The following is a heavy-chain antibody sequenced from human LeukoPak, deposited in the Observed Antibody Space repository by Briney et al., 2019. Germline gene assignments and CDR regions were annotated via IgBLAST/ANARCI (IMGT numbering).Heavy chain of an antibody. Sequence: SETLSLTCTVSGGSISSNNYYWAWIRQPPGKGLEWIGSISYSGSTYYNPSLKSRVTISVDTSKNQYSLKLSSVTAADTAVYYCASKRTRRHEVYFDYWGQGTLVTVSS. V-gene: IGHV4-39*07. J-gene: IGHJ4*02. CDR3: ASKRTRRHEVYFDY. CDR2: ISYSGST. CDR1: GGSISSNNYY. D-gene: IGHD1-1*01.